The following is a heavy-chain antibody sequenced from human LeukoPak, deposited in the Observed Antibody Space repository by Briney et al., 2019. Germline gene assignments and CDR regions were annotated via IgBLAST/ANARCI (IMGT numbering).Heavy chain of an antibody. V-gene: IGHV5-51*01. Sequence: GEPLKISCKGSGDRFTNYWISWVLQIPGKGLNWFVIIYPGDSDTRYSPSFQGQVTISADRATSTAYLQWSRLKASDSAMYYCARRPLRSQNWFSPWGQGTLVTVSS. CDR2: IYPGDSDT. CDR3: ARRPLRSQNWFSP. CDR1: GDRFTNYW. D-gene: IGHD3-10*01. J-gene: IGHJ5*02.